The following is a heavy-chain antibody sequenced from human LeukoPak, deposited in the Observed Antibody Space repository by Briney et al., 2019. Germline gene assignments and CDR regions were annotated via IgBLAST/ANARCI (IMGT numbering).Heavy chain of an antibody. D-gene: IGHD3-22*01. CDR1: GGSISDYY. CDR3: ARETHYYDSSGYLDY. J-gene: IGHJ4*02. V-gene: IGHV4-59*01. CDR2: IYYSGST. Sequence: SETLSLTCTVSGGSISDYYRGWIRQPPGKGLEWIGYIYYSGSTNYNPSLKSRVTISVDTSKNQFSLKLSSVTAADTAVYYCARETHYYDSSGYLDYWGQGTLVTVSS.